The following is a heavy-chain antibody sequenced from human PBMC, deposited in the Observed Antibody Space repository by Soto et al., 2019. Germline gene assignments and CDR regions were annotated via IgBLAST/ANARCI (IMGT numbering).Heavy chain of an antibody. D-gene: IGHD3-10*01. CDR1: GFTFSPFW. J-gene: IGHJ3*02. CDR2: MNSDGSTT. Sequence: EVQLVESGGGLVQPGESLRLSCAASGFTFSPFWMHWVRQAPGKGLEWVSHMNSDGSTTLYADSVKGRFTISRDNAKNTLYLQMNSLRAEDTAVYYCVRVRGNPDSFDIWGQGTVVTVSS. CDR3: VRVRGNPDSFDI. V-gene: IGHV3-74*01.